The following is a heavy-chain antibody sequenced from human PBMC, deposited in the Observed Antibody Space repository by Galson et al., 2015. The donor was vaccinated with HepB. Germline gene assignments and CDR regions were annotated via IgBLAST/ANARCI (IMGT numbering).Heavy chain of an antibody. Sequence: PALVKPTQTLTLTCTFSGFSLTTSPVSVGWIRQPPGKALEWLALIFWDDDKRYNPSLKSRLTITKDSSKNQVVLTVTNMDPVDTATYYCAHRRDGYSFFDYWGQGTLVTVSS. CDR3: AHRRDGYSFFDY. CDR1: GFSLTTSPVS. V-gene: IGHV2-5*02. J-gene: IGHJ4*02. CDR2: IFWDDDK. D-gene: IGHD5-24*01.